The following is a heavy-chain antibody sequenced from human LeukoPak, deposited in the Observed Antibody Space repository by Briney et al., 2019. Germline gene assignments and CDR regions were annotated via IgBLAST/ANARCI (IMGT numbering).Heavy chain of an antibody. Sequence: GASVKVSCKASGYTCTGYYMHWVRQAPGQGLEWMGWINPNSGGTNYAQKFQGRVTMTRDTSISTAYMELSRLRSDDTAVYYCAREGAARYYYYMDVWGKGTTVTVSS. CDR3: AREGAARYYYYMDV. J-gene: IGHJ6*03. CDR2: INPNSGGT. D-gene: IGHD1-26*01. V-gene: IGHV1-2*02. CDR1: GYTCTGYY.